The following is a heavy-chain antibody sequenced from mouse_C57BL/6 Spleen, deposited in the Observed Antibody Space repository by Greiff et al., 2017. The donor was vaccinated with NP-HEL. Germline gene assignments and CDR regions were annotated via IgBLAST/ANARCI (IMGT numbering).Heavy chain of an antibody. J-gene: IGHJ4*01. V-gene: IGHV5-17*01. CDR3: ARDQTVVAPYAMDY. CDR1: GFTFSDYG. Sequence: EVKLVESGGGLVKPGGSLKLSCAASGFTFSDYGMHWVRQAPEKGLEWVAYISSGSSTIYYADTVKGRFTISRDNAKNTLFLQMTSLRSEDTAMYYCARDQTVVAPYAMDYWGQGTSVTVSS. CDR2: ISSGSSTI. D-gene: IGHD1-1*01.